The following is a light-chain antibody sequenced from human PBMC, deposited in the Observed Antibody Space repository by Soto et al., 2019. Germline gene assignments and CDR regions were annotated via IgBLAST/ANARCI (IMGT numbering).Light chain of an antibody. Sequence: DIQMTQSPSTLSASVGDRVTITCRASQSISSWLAWYQQTPGKAPKLLIYDASSLESGVPSRFSGSESGTEFTLTISSLQPDDFATYYCQQYNSYSTFGQGTKGDIK. CDR3: QQYNSYST. CDR2: DAS. V-gene: IGKV1-5*01. J-gene: IGKJ1*01. CDR1: QSISSW.